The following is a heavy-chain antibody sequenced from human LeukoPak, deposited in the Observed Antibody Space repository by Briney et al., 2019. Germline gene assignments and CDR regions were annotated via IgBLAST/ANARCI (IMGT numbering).Heavy chain of an antibody. CDR1: GFTFSTYG. CDR3: AKVKQLVILYYFDY. CDR2: IWYDGSNK. V-gene: IGHV3-33*06. J-gene: IGHJ4*02. D-gene: IGHD6-13*01. Sequence: GGSLRLSCAASGFTFSTYGMHWVRQAPGKGLEWVAVIWYDGSNKYHADSVKGRFTISRDNSKNTLYLQMNSLRAEDTAVYYCAKVKQLVILYYFDYWGQGTLVTVSS.